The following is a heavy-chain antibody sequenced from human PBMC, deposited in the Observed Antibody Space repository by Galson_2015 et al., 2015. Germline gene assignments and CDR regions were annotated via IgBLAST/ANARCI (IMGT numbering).Heavy chain of an antibody. CDR3: ARGAEVSEGISSYFDKINHFEY. Sequence: SETLSLTCAVYGGSFSGYYWSWIRQPPGKGLEWIGEVNYSGSTKYNPSLKSRVTISVDTSKSQFSLKMTSVTAADTAVYYCARGAEVSEGISSYFDKINHFEYWGQGSLVTVSS. V-gene: IGHV4-34*01. CDR2: VNYSGST. D-gene: IGHD3-9*01. J-gene: IGHJ4*02. CDR1: GGSFSGYY.